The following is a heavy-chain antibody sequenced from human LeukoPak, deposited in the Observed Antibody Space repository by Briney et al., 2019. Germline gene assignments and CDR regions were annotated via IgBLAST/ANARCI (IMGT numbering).Heavy chain of an antibody. CDR2: ISGSGGST. CDR3: AKDASMVTTSIDY. D-gene: IGHD4-17*01. V-gene: IGHV3-23*01. CDR1: GFTFSDYY. Sequence: TGGSLRLSCAASGFTFSDYYMSWVRQAPGKGLEWVSAISGSGGSTYYADSVKGRFTISRDNSKNTLYLQMNSLRAEDTAVYYCAKDASMVTTSIDYWGQGTLVTVSS. J-gene: IGHJ4*02.